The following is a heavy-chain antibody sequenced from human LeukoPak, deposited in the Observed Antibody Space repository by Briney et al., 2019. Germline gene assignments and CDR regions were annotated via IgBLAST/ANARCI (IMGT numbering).Heavy chain of an antibody. D-gene: IGHD1-14*01. CDR1: GFTFSSYW. CDR3: ARSNQADDY. CDR2: INPGGSSK. V-gene: IGHV3-74*01. Sequence: PGGSLRLSCAASGFTFSSYWMHWVRQVPGKGLVWVARINPGGSSKTYADSVKGRFTISRDNAKNTLYLQMDSLRAEDTGVYYCARSNQADDYWGQGTLVTVSS. J-gene: IGHJ4*02.